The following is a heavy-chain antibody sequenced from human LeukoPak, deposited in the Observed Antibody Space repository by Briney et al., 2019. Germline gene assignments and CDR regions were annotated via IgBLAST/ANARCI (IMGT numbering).Heavy chain of an antibody. CDR1: GFTVSSNY. J-gene: IGHJ4*02. D-gene: IGHD3-3*01. Sequence: PGGSLRLSCAASGFTVSSNYMSWVRQAPGKGLEWASVIYSGGSTYYADSVKGRFTISRDNSKNTLYLQMNSLRAEDTAVYYCARGLTDYYDFWSGYYTGIYFDYWGQGTLVTVSS. V-gene: IGHV3-66*02. CDR3: ARGLTDYYDFWSGYYTGIYFDY. CDR2: IYSGGST.